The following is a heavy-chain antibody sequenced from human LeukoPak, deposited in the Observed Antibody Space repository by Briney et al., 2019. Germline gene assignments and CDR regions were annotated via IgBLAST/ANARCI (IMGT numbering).Heavy chain of an antibody. J-gene: IGHJ4*02. CDR1: GYSISSGYY. CDR2: IYHSGST. V-gene: IGHV4-38-2*02. D-gene: IGHD4-17*01. CDR3: ARVSAYGDYRGSFDY. Sequence: PSETLSLTCTVSGYSISSGYYWGWIRQPPGKGLEWIGSIYHSGSTYYNPSLKSRVTISVDTSKNQFSLKLSSVSAADTAVYYCARVSAYGDYRGSFDYWGQGTLVTVSS.